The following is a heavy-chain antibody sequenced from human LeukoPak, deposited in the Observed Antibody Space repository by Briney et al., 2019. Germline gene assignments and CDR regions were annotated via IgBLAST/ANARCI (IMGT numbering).Heavy chain of an antibody. J-gene: IGHJ6*03. CDR1: GFTFSGSA. Sequence: GGSLRLSCAASGFTFSGSAMHWVRQASGKGLEWVGRIRSKANSYATAYAASVKGRFTISRDDSKNTAYLQMNSLKTEDTAVYYCTRHLMVRGVRGYYYYMDVWGKGTTVTVSS. CDR3: TRHLMVRGVRGYYYYMDV. V-gene: IGHV3-73*01. D-gene: IGHD3-10*01. CDR2: IRSKANSYAT.